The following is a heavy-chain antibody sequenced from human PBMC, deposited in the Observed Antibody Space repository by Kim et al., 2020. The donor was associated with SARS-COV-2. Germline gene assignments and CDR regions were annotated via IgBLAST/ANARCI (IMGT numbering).Heavy chain of an antibody. Sequence: SNKYYADTVKGRFTISRDNSKNTLYLQMNSLRAEDTAVYYCARDYLGGSSWGQGTLVTVSS. J-gene: IGHJ4*02. CDR2: SNK. V-gene: IGHV3-30*01. CDR3: ARDYLGGSS. D-gene: IGHD6-13*01.